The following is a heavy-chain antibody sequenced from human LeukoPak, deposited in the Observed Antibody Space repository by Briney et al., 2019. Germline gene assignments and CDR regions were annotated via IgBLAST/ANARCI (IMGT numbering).Heavy chain of an antibody. Sequence: SETLSLTCTVSGGSISSYYWSWIRQPPGKGLEWIGYIYYSGSTNYNPSLKSRVTISVDTSKNQFSLKLSSVTAADTAVYYCVRAEINDYSRYWGQGILVTVSS. V-gene: IGHV4-59*01. CDR2: IYYSGST. CDR3: VRAEINDYSRY. CDR1: GGSISSYY. D-gene: IGHD4-11*01. J-gene: IGHJ4*02.